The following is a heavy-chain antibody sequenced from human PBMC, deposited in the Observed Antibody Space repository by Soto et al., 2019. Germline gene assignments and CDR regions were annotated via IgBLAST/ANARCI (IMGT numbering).Heavy chain of an antibody. CDR3: ARGDAGYYGMDV. V-gene: IGHV4-30-2*01. CDR2: SFHSGST. J-gene: IGHJ6*02. Sequence: PSETLSLTCAVSGGSISSGGYFWSWIRQPPGKGLEWIGYSFHSGSTSYNPPLKSRVIISVYRSKNQCSLKLSSVTTADTAVYYCARGDAGYYGMDVWGQGTTVTVSS. CDR1: GGSISSGGYF.